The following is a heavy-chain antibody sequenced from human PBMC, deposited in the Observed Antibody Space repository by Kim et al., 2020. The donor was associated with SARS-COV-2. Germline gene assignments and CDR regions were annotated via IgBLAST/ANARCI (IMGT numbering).Heavy chain of an antibody. CDR3: ARQPYYDYVWGSFDHWFDP. J-gene: IGHJ5*02. Sequence: GESLKISCKGSGYSFTSYWIVWVRQMPGKGLEWMGIIYPGDSDTRYSPSFQGQVTISADKSISTAYLQWSSLKASDTAMYYCARQPYYDYVWGSFDHWFDPWGQGTLVTVSS. CDR2: IYPGDSDT. D-gene: IGHD3-16*01. CDR1: GYSFTSYW. V-gene: IGHV5-51*01.